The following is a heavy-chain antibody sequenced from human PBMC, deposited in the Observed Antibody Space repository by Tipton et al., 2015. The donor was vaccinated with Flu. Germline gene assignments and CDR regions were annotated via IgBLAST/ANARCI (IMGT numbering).Heavy chain of an antibody. D-gene: IGHD2-15*01. CDR1: GGSISSYY. J-gene: IGHJ6*02. CDR2: IYTSGST. V-gene: IGHV4-4*07. Sequence: TLSLTCTVSGGSISSYYWSWIRQPAGKGLEWIGRIYTSGSTNYNPSLKSRVTMSVDTSKNQFSLKLSSVTAADTAVYYCARGVVVAATAYYYYGMDVWGQGTTVPVSS. CDR3: ARGVVVAATAYYYYGMDV.